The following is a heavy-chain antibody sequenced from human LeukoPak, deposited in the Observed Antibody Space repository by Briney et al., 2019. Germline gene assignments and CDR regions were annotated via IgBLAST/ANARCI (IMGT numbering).Heavy chain of an antibody. Sequence: GGSLRLSCAASGFTVSSNYMSWVRQAPGKGLEWVSVIYSGGSTYYADSVKGRFTISRDNSKNTLYLQMNSLRAEDTAVYYCARAEMATTKGGYFDYWGQGTLVTVSS. V-gene: IGHV3-66*01. D-gene: IGHD5-24*01. CDR2: IYSGGST. J-gene: IGHJ4*02. CDR3: ARAEMATTKGGYFDY. CDR1: GFTVSSNY.